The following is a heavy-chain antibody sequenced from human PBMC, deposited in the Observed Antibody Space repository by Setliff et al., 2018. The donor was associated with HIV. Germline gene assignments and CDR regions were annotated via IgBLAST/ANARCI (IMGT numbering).Heavy chain of an antibody. D-gene: IGHD3-10*01. J-gene: IGHJ3*02. Sequence: SETLSLTCTVSGGSISSDYWSWIRQPAGKGLEWIGRVYISGSTNYSPSLRSRVTMSVDTSKNQVSLKLSSVTAADTAVYYCARDGAGWDGQVILYGLDIWGQGTMVTVSS. V-gene: IGHV4-4*07. CDR3: ARDGAGWDGQVILYGLDI. CDR1: GGSISSDY. CDR2: VYISGST.